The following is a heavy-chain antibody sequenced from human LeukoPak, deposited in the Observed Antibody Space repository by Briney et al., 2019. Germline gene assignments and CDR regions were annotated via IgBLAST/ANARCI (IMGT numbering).Heavy chain of an antibody. Sequence: PGRSLRLSCAASGFTFSSYGMHWVRQAPGKGLEWVAVISYDGSNKYYADSVKGRFTISRDNSKNTLYLQMNSLRAEDTAVYYCAKDERYCSGGSCPFDYWGQGTLVTVSS. CDR2: ISYDGSNK. D-gene: IGHD2-15*01. V-gene: IGHV3-30*18. CDR1: GFTFSSYG. CDR3: AKDERYCSGGSCPFDY. J-gene: IGHJ4*02.